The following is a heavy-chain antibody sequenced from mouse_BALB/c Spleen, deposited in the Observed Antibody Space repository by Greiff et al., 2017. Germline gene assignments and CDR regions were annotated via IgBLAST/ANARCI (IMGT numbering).Heavy chain of an antibody. V-gene: IGHV5-12-2*01. CDR2: ISNGGGST. J-gene: IGHJ2*01. Sequence: EVMLVESGGGLVQPGGSLKLSCAASGFTFSSYTMSWVRQTPEKRLEWVAYISNGGGSTYYPDTVKGRFTISRDNAKNTLYLQMSSLKSEDTAMYYCARQGVESSFFDYWGQGTTLTVSS. D-gene: IGHD1-1*01. CDR3: ARQGVESSFFDY. CDR1: GFTFSSYT.